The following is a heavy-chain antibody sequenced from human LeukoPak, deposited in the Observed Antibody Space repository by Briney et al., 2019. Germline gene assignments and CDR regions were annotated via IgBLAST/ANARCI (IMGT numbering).Heavy chain of an antibody. CDR3: ARGVTEFYGGKIPYFDY. CDR1: GFTFSNYA. V-gene: IGHV3-23*01. J-gene: IGHJ4*02. Sequence: GGSLRLSCAASGFTFSNYAMSWVRQAPGKGLEWVAGISGSDGRTYYADSVKGRFTISRDNSKNTLYLQMNSLRAEDTAVYYCARGVTEFYGGKIPYFDYWGQGTLVTVSS. D-gene: IGHD4-17*01. CDR2: ISGSDGRT.